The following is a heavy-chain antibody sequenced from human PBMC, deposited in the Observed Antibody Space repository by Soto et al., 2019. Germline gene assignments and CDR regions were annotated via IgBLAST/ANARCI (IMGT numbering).Heavy chain of an antibody. J-gene: IGHJ4*02. V-gene: IGHV3-74*01. CDR1: GLPFNTYW. D-gene: IGHD4-17*01. CDR2: LNSDGSFT. CDR3: TRSIYDYGDYAGFDF. Sequence: EVQLVESGGGLVQPGGPLRLSCAASGLPFNTYWMQWVRQGPGKGPEWVSRLNSDGSFTSYADSVKGRFTVSRDNAKNTVYLQMNSLRVEDKAVYYCTRSIYDYGDYAGFDFWGQGTLVTVSS.